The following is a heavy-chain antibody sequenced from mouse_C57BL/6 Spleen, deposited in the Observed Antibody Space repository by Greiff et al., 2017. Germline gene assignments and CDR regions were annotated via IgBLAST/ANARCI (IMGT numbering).Heavy chain of an antibody. CDR1: GYTFTSYW. CDR2: INPSNGGT. D-gene: IGHD1-1*01. Sequence: QVQLQQPGTELVKPGASVKLSCKASGYTFTSYWMHWVKQRPGQGLEWIGNINPSNGGTYYNEKFKSKATLTVDKSSSTAYMQLSSLTSEDSAVYYCARGDLNYYGSSYGYFDVWGTGTTVTVSS. CDR3: ARGDLNYYGSSYGYFDV. J-gene: IGHJ1*03. V-gene: IGHV1-53*01.